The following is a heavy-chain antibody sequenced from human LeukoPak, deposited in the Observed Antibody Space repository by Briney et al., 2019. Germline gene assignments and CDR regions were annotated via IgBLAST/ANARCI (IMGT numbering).Heavy chain of an antibody. D-gene: IGHD3-22*01. CDR2: INPNSGGT. Sequence: ASVKVSCKVSGYTLTELSMHWVRQAPGQGLEWMGRINPNSGGTNYAQKFQGRVTMTRDTSISTAYMELSRLRSDDTAVYYCASDVTYYYDSSGYGRGYWGQGTLVTVSS. CDR3: ASDVTYYYDSSGYGRGY. V-gene: IGHV1-2*06. J-gene: IGHJ4*02. CDR1: GYTLTELS.